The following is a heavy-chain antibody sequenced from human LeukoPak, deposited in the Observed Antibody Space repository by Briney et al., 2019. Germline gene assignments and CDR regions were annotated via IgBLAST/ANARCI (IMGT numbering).Heavy chain of an antibody. Sequence: GGSLRLSCVASGFIVSSNCMSWVRQAPGKGLEWVSFIYSGGNTYYADSVKGRFTISRDNSKNTLYLQMNSLRAEDTAVYYCARRAGDYSHPYDYWGQGTLVTVSS. D-gene: IGHD3-22*01. CDR3: ARRAGDYSHPYDY. V-gene: IGHV3-53*01. CDR2: IYSGGNT. CDR1: GFIVSSNC. J-gene: IGHJ4*02.